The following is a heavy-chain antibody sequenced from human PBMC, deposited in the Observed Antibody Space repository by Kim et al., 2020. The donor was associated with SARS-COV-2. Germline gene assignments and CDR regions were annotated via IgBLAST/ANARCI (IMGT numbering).Heavy chain of an antibody. CDR3: ARDVGRFADY. D-gene: IGHD3-10*01. V-gene: IGHV3-74*01. CDR2: INTDGTIT. CDR1: GFTFSGRW. J-gene: IGHJ4*02. Sequence: GGSLRLSCVASGFTFSGRWMHWVRHAPGKGLEWVSIINTDGTITRYAGSVKGRFTISRANAKNTLFLQMSSLRAEDTAMYYCARDVGRFADYWGLGTVVTVSS.